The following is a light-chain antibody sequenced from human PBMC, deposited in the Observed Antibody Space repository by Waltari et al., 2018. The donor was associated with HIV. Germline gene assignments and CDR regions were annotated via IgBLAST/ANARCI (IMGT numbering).Light chain of an antibody. Sequence: SSELAQDPAVSVALGQTVRITSQGDSVRSYYASWYQQKPGQAPVLVVYGENNRPPGIPDRFSGSSSGNTASLTIAGAQAEDEADYYCNSRDSSGHWFFGGGTKVTVL. CDR1: SVRSYY. J-gene: IGLJ3*02. CDR2: GEN. CDR3: NSRDSSGHWF. V-gene: IGLV3-19*01.